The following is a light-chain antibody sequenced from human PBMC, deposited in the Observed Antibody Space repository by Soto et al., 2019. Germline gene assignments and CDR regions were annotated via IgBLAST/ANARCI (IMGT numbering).Light chain of an antibody. J-gene: IGLJ6*01. Sequence: QSALTQPASVSGSPGQSITVSCTGTNTDFGGYNYVSWYQHRPGKAPRLMIYEVRNRLSGVSNLFSGSKSGNTASLTISGLQSEDEADYYCTSYTPTGALVFGSGTQLTFL. CDR2: EVR. V-gene: IGLV2-14*01. CDR3: TSYTPTGALV. CDR1: NTDFGGYNY.